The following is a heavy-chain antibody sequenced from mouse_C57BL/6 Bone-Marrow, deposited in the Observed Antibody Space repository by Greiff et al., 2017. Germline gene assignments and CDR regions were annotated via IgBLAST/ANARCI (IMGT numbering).Heavy chain of an antibody. CDR3: VRQTGRIYFDY. V-gene: IGHV10-1*01. CDR2: IRSKSNNYAT. D-gene: IGHD4-1*01. CDR1: GFSFNTYA. Sequence: EVMLVESGGGLVQPKGSLKLSCAASGFSFNTYAMNWVRQAPGKGLEWVARIRSKSNNYATYYADSVKDRFTISRDDSESMLYLQMNNLKAEATAMYYCVRQTGRIYFDYWGQGTTLTVSS. J-gene: IGHJ2*01.